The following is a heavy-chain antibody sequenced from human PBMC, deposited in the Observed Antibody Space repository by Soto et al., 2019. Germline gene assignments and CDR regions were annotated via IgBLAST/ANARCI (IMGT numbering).Heavy chain of an antibody. D-gene: IGHD2-2*01. J-gene: IGHJ3*02. V-gene: IGHV3-30*03. CDR1: GFTFSSYG. Sequence: GGSLRLSCAASGFTFSSYGMHWVRQAPGKGLEWVAVISYDGSNKYYADSVKGRFTISRDNSKNTLYLQMNSLRAEDTAVYYCAIPRPASVVPAAMMGDDAFDIWGQGTMVTVSS. CDR2: ISYDGSNK. CDR3: AIPRPASVVPAAMMGDDAFDI.